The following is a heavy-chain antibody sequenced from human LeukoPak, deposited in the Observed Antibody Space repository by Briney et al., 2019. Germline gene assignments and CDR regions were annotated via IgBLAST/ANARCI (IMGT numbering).Heavy chain of an antibody. D-gene: IGHD2-8*01. CDR1: GGSISSGGYY. CDR3: ARDRPGGCTNGVCYTLDY. CDR2: IYYSGST. J-gene: IGHJ4*02. V-gene: IGHV4-31*03. Sequence: SETLSLTCTVSGGSISSGGYYWSWIRQHPGKGLEWIGYIYYSGSTYYNPSLKSRVTISVDTSKNQFSLKLSSVTAADTAVYYCARDRPGGCTNGVCYTLDYWGQGTLVTVSS.